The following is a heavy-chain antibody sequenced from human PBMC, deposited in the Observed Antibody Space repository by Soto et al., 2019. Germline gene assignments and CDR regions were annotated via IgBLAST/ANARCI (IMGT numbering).Heavy chain of an antibody. J-gene: IGHJ6*02. CDR1: GGSISSYY. CDR2: IYTSGST. V-gene: IGHV4-4*07. Sequence: SETLSLTCTVSGGSISSYYCSWSRQPAGKGLEWIGRIYTSGSTNYNPSLKSRVTMSVDTSKNQFSLKLSPVTAADTAVYYCARGGGYDFWSGLFGGMDVWGQGTTVTVSS. CDR3: ARGGGYDFWSGLFGGMDV. D-gene: IGHD3-3*01.